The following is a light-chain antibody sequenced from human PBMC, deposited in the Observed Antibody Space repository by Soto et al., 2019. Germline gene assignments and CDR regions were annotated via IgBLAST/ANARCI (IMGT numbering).Light chain of an antibody. Sequence: QSALTQPPSASGSPGQSVTISCTGTSSDVGSYRFVSWYQQHPGKAPKLLIYEVSKRPSGVPDRFSGSKSGNTASMTISGLQAEDEANYYCCSYAGNNIFVFGTGTKVTVL. CDR1: SSDVGSYRF. CDR2: EVS. V-gene: IGLV2-8*01. J-gene: IGLJ1*01. CDR3: CSYAGNNIFV.